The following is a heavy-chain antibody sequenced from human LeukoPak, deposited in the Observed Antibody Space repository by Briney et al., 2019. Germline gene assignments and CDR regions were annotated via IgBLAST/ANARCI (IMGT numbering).Heavy chain of an antibody. Sequence: PGGSLRLPCAASGFTFSSYSMNWVRQAPGKGLEWVSYISSSSSTIYYADSVKGRFTISRDNAKNSLYLQMNSLRAEGTAVYYCARDERFLEWLLASDYSGQGTLVTVSS. CDR2: ISSSSSTI. V-gene: IGHV3-48*01. J-gene: IGHJ4*02. D-gene: IGHD3-3*01. CDR3: ARDERFLEWLLASDY. CDR1: GFTFSSYS.